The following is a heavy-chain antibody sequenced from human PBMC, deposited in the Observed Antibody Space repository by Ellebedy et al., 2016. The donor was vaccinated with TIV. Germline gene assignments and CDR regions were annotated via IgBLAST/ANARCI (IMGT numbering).Heavy chain of an antibody. D-gene: IGHD1-26*01. V-gene: IGHV4-39*07. CDR3: ARVGWELAWAPRDLWWFDP. J-gene: IGHJ5*02. CDR1: GGSISSSSYY. Sequence: MPSETLSLTCTVSGGSISSSSYYWGWIRQPPGKGLEWIGSIYYSGSTYYNPSLKSRVTISVDTSKNQFSLKLSSVTAADTAVYYCARVGWELAWAPRDLWWFDPWGQGTLVTVSS. CDR2: IYYSGST.